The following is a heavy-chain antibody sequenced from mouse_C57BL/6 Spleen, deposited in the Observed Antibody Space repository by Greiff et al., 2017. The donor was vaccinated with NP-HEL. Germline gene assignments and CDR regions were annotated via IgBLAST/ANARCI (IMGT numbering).Heavy chain of an antibody. Sequence: DVMLVESGGDLVKPGGSLKLSCAASGFTFSSYGMSWVRQTPDKRLEWVATISSGGSYTYYLDSVKGRFTISRDNAKNTLYLQMSSLKSEDTAMYYCARHSGTGFDYWGQGTTLTVSS. D-gene: IGHD4-1*01. CDR2: ISSGGSYT. V-gene: IGHV5-6*02. CDR1: GFTFSSYG. CDR3: ARHSGTGFDY. J-gene: IGHJ2*01.